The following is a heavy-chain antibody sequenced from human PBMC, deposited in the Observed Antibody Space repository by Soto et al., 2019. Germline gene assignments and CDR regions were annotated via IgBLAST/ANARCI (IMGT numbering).Heavy chain of an antibody. D-gene: IGHD1-7*01. CDR1: GFTFSSYA. CDR3: ASPIFGSNWNYEDAFDI. J-gene: IGHJ3*02. CDR2: ISYDGSNK. V-gene: IGHV3-30-3*01. Sequence: HPGGSLRLSCAASGFTFSSYAMHWVRQAPGKGLEWVAVISYDGSNKYYADSVKGRFTISRDNSKNTLYLQMNSLRAEDTAVYYCASPIFGSNWNYEDAFDIWGQGTMVTVSS.